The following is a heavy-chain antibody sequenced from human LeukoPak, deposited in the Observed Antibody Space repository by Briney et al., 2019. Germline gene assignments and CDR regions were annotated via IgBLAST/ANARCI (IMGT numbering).Heavy chain of an antibody. D-gene: IGHD4-17*01. CDR3: ARINDYGDYVPFDY. CDR2: ISSSSSTI. V-gene: IGHV3-48*02. J-gene: IGHJ4*02. Sequence: SGGSLRLSCAASGFTFSSYSVNWVRQAPGKGLEWVSYISSSSSTIYYADSVKGRFTISRDNAKNSLYLQMNSLRDEDTAVYYCARINDYGDYVPFDYWGQGTLVTVSS. CDR1: GFTFSSYS.